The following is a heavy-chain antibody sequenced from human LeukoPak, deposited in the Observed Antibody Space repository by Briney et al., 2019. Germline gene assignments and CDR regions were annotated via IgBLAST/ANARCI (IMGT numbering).Heavy chain of an antibody. D-gene: IGHD6-13*01. CDR3: ARRDSSSWFLDY. J-gene: IGHJ4*02. V-gene: IGHV3-33*01. CDR2: IWYDRSNK. CDR1: GFTFSSYG. Sequence: PGRSLRLSCAASGFTFSSYGMHWVRQAPGKGLEWVAVIWYDRSNKYYADSVKGRFTISRDNSKNTLYLQMNSLRAEDTAVYYCARRDSSSWFLDYWGQGTLVTVSS.